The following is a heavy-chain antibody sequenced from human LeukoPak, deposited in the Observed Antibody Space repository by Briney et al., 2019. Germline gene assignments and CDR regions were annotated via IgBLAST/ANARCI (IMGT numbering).Heavy chain of an antibody. D-gene: IGHD3-3*01. Sequence: ASVKVSCKASGYTFTSYDINWVRQATGQGLEWMGWMNPNSGNTGYAQKFQGRVTITRNTSISTAYMELSSLRSEDTAVYYCAKGRYDQIYYFYYMDVWGKGTTVTISS. V-gene: IGHV1-8*03. CDR1: GYTFTSYD. J-gene: IGHJ6*03. CDR3: AKGRYDQIYYFYYMDV. CDR2: MNPNSGNT.